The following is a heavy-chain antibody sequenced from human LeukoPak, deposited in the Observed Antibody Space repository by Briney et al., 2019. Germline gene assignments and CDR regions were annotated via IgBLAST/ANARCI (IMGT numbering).Heavy chain of an antibody. CDR3: RERLWGARDAFDI. J-gene: IGHJ3*02. CDR2: IRNKFYGGTA. D-gene: IGHD2-21*01. CDR1: GFNFDDYA. V-gene: IGHV3-49*03. Sequence: GGSLRLSCKAAGFNFDDYAMSWFRQAPGKGLEWIGFIRNKFYGGTAEYAASVKGRFTISTDDSKSIAYLQMNRLKSDDTALYCSRERLWGARDAFDIWGLGTMVTVSS.